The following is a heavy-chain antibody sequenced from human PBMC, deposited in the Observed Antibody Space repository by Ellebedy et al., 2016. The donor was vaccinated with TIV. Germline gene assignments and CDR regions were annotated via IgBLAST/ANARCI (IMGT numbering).Heavy chain of an antibody. CDR1: GFIFSGYW. Sequence: PGGSLRLSCAASGFIFSGYWMHWVRQAPGKGLVWVSHINSDGSSTTYADSVKGRFTISRDNAKDTVYLQMNSLRAEDTAVYYCGRDDRYGLDVWGQGTTVIVSS. CDR3: GRDDRYGLDV. J-gene: IGHJ6*02. V-gene: IGHV3-74*01. CDR2: INSDGSST.